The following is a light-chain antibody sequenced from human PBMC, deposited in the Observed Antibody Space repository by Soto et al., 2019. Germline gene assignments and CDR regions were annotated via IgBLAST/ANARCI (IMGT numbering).Light chain of an antibody. V-gene: IGKV3-15*01. CDR1: QSVSSN. J-gene: IGKJ1*01. CDR3: QHYNNWRRT. Sequence: EIVMTQSPATLSVSPGERATLSCRASQSVSSNLAWYQQKPGQAPRLLIYGASTRATGIPARFSGSGSGTEFTLTISSLQSEDLSVYYCQHYNNWRRTFGQGTKVEIK. CDR2: GAS.